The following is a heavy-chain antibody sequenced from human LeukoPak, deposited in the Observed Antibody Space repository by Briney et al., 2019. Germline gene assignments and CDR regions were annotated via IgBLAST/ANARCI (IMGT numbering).Heavy chain of an antibody. J-gene: IGHJ4*02. CDR2: ISYDGSNK. CDR3: AKDPIVGATWRLYYYFDY. V-gene: IGHV3-30*18. Sequence: GSLRLSCAASGFTFSSYGMHWVRQAPGKGLEWVAVISYDGSNKYYADSVKGRFTISRDNSKNTLYLQMNSLRAEDTAVYYCAKDPIVGATWRLYYYFDYWGQGTLVTVSS. D-gene: IGHD1-26*01. CDR1: GFTFSSYG.